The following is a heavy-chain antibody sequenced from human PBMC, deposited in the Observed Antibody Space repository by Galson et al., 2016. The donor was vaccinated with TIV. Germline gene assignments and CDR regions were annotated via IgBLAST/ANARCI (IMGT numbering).Heavy chain of an antibody. Sequence: PALVKPTQTLTLTCTVSGFSLSNARMGVSWIRQPPGKALEWLAHIFSSDKKSYSTSLQSRLSISKDTSKSQVVLTMTNVDPRDTATYYCARIAHLTVTLNLWFDTWGQGTPVTVSS. J-gene: IGHJ5*02. CDR1: GFSLSNARMG. D-gene: IGHD4-17*01. CDR2: IFSSDKK. CDR3: ARIAHLTVTLNLWFDT. V-gene: IGHV2-26*01.